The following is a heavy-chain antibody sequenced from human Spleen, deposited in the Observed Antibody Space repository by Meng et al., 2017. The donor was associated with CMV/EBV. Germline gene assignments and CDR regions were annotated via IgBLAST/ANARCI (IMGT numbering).Heavy chain of an antibody. CDR1: GFTFSRYW. Sequence: GESLKISCAASGFTFSRYWMTWVRQAPGKGLEWVANIKQDGSEKDYVDSVKGRFTISRDNAKNSLYLQMNSLRAEDTAVYYCTRGVRGDFDSRGYFSHGFDSWGQGTLVTVSS. J-gene: IGHJ4*02. V-gene: IGHV3-7*01. D-gene: IGHD3-22*01. CDR2: IKQDGSEK. CDR3: TRGVRGDFDSRGYFSHGFDS.